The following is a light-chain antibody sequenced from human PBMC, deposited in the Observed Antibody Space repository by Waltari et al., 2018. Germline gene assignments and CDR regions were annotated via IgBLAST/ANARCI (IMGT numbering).Light chain of an antibody. CDR3: QQSYNTPRT. CDR2: TAS. Sequence: DIKMTQSQTSLSASEGDRVPITCRASQSISSYLNWYQQKPGKAPKLLIYTASSLQSGVPSRFSGSGSGTDFTLTISSLQPEDFATYYCQQSYNTPRTFGQGTKLEIK. J-gene: IGKJ2*01. V-gene: IGKV1-39*01. CDR1: QSISSY.